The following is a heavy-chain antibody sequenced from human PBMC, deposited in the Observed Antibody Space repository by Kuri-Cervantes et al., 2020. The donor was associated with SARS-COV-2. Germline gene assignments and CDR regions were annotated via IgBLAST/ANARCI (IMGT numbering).Heavy chain of an antibody. CDR3: AKDGEANDFWSGYYRATSYYFDY. CDR2: IIPIFGTA. D-gene: IGHD3-3*01. V-gene: IGHV1-69*06. J-gene: IGHJ4*02. Sequence: SVKVSCKASGGTFSSYAISWVRQAPGQGLEWMGGIIPIFGTANYAQKFQGRVTITADKSTSTAYMELSSLRSEDTAVYYCAKDGEANDFWSGYYRATSYYFDYWGQGTLVTVSS. CDR1: GGTFSSYA.